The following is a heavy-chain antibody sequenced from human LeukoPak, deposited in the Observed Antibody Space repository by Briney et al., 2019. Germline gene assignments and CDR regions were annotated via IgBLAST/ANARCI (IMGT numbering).Heavy chain of an antibody. CDR1: GFSFRTYG. J-gene: IGHJ4*02. V-gene: IGHV3-30*03. CDR2: ISYDGSNK. D-gene: IGHD5-18*01. Sequence: QPGRSLRLSCAASGFSFRTYGMHWVRQAPGKGLEWVAVISYDGSNKYYADSVKGRFTISRDNSKNTLYLQMNSLRAEDTAVYYCARQDSYGSTFDYWGQGTLVTVSS. CDR3: ARQDSYGSTFDY.